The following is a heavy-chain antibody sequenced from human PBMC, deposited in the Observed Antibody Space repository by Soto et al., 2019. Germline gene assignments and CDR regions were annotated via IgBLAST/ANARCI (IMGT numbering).Heavy chain of an antibody. V-gene: IGHV3-23*01. J-gene: IGHJ6*02. CDR1: GIRFSNYG. D-gene: IGHD2-15*01. CDR3: AKDKSVGFCMSPTCYGMGVDV. Sequence: EEQLLESGGGLVQPGGSLRLSCGASGIRFSNYGMNWVRQRPGKGLEWVATISGIGGNTFYADSVRGRFTISRDNSKNSLHLQMNSLRAEDTATYFCAKDKSVGFCMSPTCYGMGVDVWGHGTTVTVSS. CDR2: ISGIGGNT.